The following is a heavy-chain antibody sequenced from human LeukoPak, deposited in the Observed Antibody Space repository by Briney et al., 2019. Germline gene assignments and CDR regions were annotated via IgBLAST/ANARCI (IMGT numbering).Heavy chain of an antibody. D-gene: IGHD6-19*01. CDR3: AKDLSDSSDYWYGELDY. J-gene: IGHJ4*02. CDR1: GFTFSRYG. Sequence: GGSLRLSCAASGFTFSRYGIHWVRQAPGKGLEWVALISYYGNHKYYGDSGKGRFTISRDNSKNTLYLQMNSLRTEDTAVYYCAKDLSDSSDYWYGELDYWGQGILVTVSS. CDR2: ISYYGNHK. V-gene: IGHV3-30*18.